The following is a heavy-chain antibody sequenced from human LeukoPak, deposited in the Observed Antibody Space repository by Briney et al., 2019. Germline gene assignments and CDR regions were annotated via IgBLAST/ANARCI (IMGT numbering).Heavy chain of an antibody. CDR2: ISYTGTT. D-gene: IGHD6-19*01. J-gene: IGHJ4*02. CDR3: ARQVIAVAGGFGY. Sequence: SETLSLTCTVSGDSISSSTYYWGWLRQPPGKGLEWIGTISYTGTTYSNPSLKSRITISVDTSKNQCSLNLTFVTVADTAVYYCARQVIAVAGGFGYWGQGTLVTVFS. V-gene: IGHV4-39*01. CDR1: GDSISSSTYY.